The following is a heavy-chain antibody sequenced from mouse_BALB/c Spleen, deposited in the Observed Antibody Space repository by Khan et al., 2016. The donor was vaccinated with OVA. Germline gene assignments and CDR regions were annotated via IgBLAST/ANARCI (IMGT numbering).Heavy chain of an antibody. CDR1: GFSLSRYN. CDR3: ARAYYRDDGYYAMDY. V-gene: IGHV2-6-4*01. CDR2: IWGGGGT. Sequence: QVQLKQSGPGLVAPSQSLSITCTVSGFSLSRYNIHWVRQPPGKGLEWLGMIWGGGGTDYNSTLKSRLSISKDNSKSQVFLKMNSLQTDDTAMYDCARAYYRDDGYYAMDYWGQGTSVTVAS. J-gene: IGHJ4*01. D-gene: IGHD2-14*01.